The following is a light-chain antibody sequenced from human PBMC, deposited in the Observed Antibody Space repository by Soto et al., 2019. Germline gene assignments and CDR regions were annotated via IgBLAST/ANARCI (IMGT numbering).Light chain of an antibody. CDR2: DVS. J-gene: IGKJ1*01. CDR1: HSITNW. V-gene: IGKV1-5*01. CDR3: KPYHNN. Sequence: IQMNKSPSTLSASLPDRVTITCRASHSITNWLAWYQQKPGKAPKVLIYDVSTLGSGVPSRFSGSGSGTEFTLTMRSLQPDDFATYYCKPYHNNFGQGTKVDIK.